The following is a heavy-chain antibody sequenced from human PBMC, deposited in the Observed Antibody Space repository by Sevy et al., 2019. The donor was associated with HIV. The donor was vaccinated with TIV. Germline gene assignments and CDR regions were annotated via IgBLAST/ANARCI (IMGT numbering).Heavy chain of an antibody. D-gene: IGHD1-26*01. Sequence: GGSLRLSCAASGFILSDYYMSWIRQAPGKGLEWVSHISGSGNTIYYTDSVKGRFTISRDNAKDSLYLQMNSLRAEDTAVYYCARAGGSWALRYWGQGSLVTVSS. CDR2: ISGSGNTI. CDR3: ARAGGSWALRY. J-gene: IGHJ4*02. CDR1: GFILSDYY. V-gene: IGHV3-11*01.